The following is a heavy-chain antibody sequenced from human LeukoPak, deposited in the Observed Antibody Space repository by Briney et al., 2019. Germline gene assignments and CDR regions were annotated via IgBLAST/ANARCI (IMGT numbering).Heavy chain of an antibody. Sequence: GGSLRLSCAASGLTFSTYGMNWVRRAPGKGLEWVSAISGDGYSTYYADSVKGRFTISRDNSMNTLYLHMNSLRAEDTAVYYCAKDRTWFGGQLLTWDIWGQGTMVTVSS. J-gene: IGHJ3*02. CDR3: AKDRTWFGGQLLTWDI. CDR2: ISGDGYST. V-gene: IGHV3-23*01. CDR1: GLTFSTYG. D-gene: IGHD2-2*01.